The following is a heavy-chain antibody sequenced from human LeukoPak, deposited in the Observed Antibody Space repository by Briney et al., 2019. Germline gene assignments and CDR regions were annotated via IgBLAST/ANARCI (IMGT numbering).Heavy chain of an antibody. Sequence: PGGSLRLSCAASGFTLSSYSMNWVRQAPGKGLEWVSYISSSSSTIYYADSVKGRFTSSRDNAKNTLYLQMNSLRDEDTAVYYCARGYPGHSDYWGQGSLVTVFS. CDR1: GFTLSSYS. D-gene: IGHD2-2*02. V-gene: IGHV3-48*02. CDR2: ISSSSSTI. CDR3: ARGYPGHSDY. J-gene: IGHJ4*02.